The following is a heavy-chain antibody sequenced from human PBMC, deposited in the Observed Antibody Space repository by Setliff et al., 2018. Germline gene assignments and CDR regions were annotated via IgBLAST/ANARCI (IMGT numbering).Heavy chain of an antibody. CDR1: GFSLSSSGVG. CDR2: INWNDDK. V-gene: IGHV2-5*01. Sequence: SGPTLVNPTQTLTLTCTFSGFSLSSSGVGVGWIRQPPGKALEWLALINWNDDKRYSPSLRTRLTITKDTSENQVVLAMTNMDPVDTATYYRAHTKQQQWLVPFFFDFWGQGTPVTVSS. CDR3: AHTKQQQWLVPFFFDF. J-gene: IGHJ4*02. D-gene: IGHD6-19*01.